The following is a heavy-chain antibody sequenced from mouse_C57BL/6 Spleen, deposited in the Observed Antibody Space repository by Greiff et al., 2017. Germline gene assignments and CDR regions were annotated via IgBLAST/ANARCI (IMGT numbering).Heavy chain of an antibody. CDR2: IYPYNGVS. Sequence: VHVKQSGPELVKPGASVKISCKASGYSFTGYYMHWVKQSHGNILDWIGYIYPYNGVSSYNQKFKGKATLTVDKSSSTAYMELRSLTSEDSAVYYCAREATVVAEGYAMDYWGQGTSVTVSS. CDR1: GYSFTGYY. V-gene: IGHV1-31*01. J-gene: IGHJ4*01. CDR3: AREATVVAEGYAMDY. D-gene: IGHD1-1*01.